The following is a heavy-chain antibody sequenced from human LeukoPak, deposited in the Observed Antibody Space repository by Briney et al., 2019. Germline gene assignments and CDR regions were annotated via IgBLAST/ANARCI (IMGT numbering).Heavy chain of an antibody. J-gene: IGHJ4*02. CDR3: ARGEITSGGVIVVFDY. V-gene: IGHV1-2*02. CDR2: INPNSGGT. D-gene: IGHD3-16*02. CDR1: GYTFTGYY. Sequence: ASVKVSCKASGYTFTGYYMHWVRQAPGQGLEWMGWINPNSGGTNYAQKLHGRVTMTRDTSISTAYMELSRLRSDDTAVYYCARGEITSGGVIVVFDYWGQGTLVTVSS.